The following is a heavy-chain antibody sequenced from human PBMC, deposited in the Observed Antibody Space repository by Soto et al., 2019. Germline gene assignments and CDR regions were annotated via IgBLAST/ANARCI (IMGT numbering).Heavy chain of an antibody. CDR1: GFTFSSYA. D-gene: IGHD2-15*01. CDR3: AREYRIDGAAFDF. J-gene: IGHJ3*01. CDR2: ISYDGSNK. V-gene: IGHV3-30-3*01. Sequence: QVQLVESGGGVVQPGRSLRLSCAASGFTFSSYAMHWVRQAPGKGLEWVAVISYDGSNKYYADSVKGRFTISRDNSKNTLYLQMNSLRAEDTAVYYCAREYRIDGAAFDFWGQGTMVTVSS.